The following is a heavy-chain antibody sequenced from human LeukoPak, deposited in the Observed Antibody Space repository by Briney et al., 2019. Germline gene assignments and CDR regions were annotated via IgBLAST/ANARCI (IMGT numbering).Heavy chain of an antibody. CDR2: ISGSGGSI. CDR1: GFTFSSYA. Sequence: GGSLRLSCAASGFTFSSYAMGWVRQAPGKGLEWVSAISGSGGSIYYADSVKGRFTIPRDNPKNTLYLQMNSLRAEDTAVYYCAKPPSKNYYYYGMDVWGKGTTVTVSS. J-gene: IGHJ6*04. CDR3: AKPPSKNYYYYGMDV. V-gene: IGHV3-23*01.